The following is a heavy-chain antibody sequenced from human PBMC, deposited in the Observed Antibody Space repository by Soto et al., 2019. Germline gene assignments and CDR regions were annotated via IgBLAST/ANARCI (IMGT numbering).Heavy chain of an antibody. J-gene: IGHJ5*02. D-gene: IGHD6-13*01. CDR2: IYYSGST. Sequence: SETLSLTCTVSGGSISSYYWSWIRQPPGKGLEWIGYIYYSGSTNYNPSIKSRVTITVDTSKNQFSLKLSSVTAADTAVYYCARDLSSSWPNWFDPWGQGTLVTVSS. V-gene: IGHV4-59*01. CDR3: ARDLSSSWPNWFDP. CDR1: GGSISSYY.